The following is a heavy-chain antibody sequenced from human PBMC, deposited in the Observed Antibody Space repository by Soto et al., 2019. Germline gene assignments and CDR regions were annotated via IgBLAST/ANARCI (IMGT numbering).Heavy chain of an antibody. CDR2: ISGSGGST. Sequence: GGSLRLSCAASGFTFSSYAMSWVRQAPGKGLEWVSAISGSGGSTYYADSVKGRFTISRDNSKNTLYLQMNSLRAEDTAVYYWAKRTYYDSSGYYPIDYWGQGTLVTVSS. V-gene: IGHV3-23*01. D-gene: IGHD3-22*01. CDR3: AKRTYYDSSGYYPIDY. J-gene: IGHJ4*02. CDR1: GFTFSSYA.